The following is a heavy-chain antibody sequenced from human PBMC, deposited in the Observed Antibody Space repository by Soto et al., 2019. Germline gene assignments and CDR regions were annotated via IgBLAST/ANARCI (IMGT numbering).Heavy chain of an antibody. D-gene: IGHD3-22*01. Sequence: QVTLKESGPVLVKPTEPLTLTCTVSGFSLSNPRMGVSWIRQPPGKALEWLAHIFSNDEKSYSTSLKSRLTISRDTSKSPVVLTMTYMDPVDTATYYCARIQRISMIVVSNPYFDYWGQGALVTVSS. V-gene: IGHV2-26*01. J-gene: IGHJ4*02. CDR3: ARIQRISMIVVSNPYFDY. CDR1: GFSLSNPRMG. CDR2: IFSNDEK.